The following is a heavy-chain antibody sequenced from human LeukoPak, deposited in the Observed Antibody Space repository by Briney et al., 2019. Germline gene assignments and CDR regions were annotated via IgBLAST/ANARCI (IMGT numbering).Heavy chain of an antibody. CDR3: ASRPGVDFDY. Sequence: GGSLRLSCAASGFTFDDYGMSWVLQAPGKGLEWVSGINWNGGSTGYADSVKGRFTISRDNAKNSLYLQMNSLRAEDTAIYYCASRPGVDFDYWGQGTLVTVSS. D-gene: IGHD1-14*01. J-gene: IGHJ4*02. CDR2: INWNGGST. CDR1: GFTFDDYG. V-gene: IGHV3-20*04.